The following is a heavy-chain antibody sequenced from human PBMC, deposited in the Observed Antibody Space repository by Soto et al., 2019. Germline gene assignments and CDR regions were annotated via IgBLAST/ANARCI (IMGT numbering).Heavy chain of an antibody. Sequence: GGSLRLSCAASGFTFSSYAMCWVRQAPGKGLEWVSAISDSGGSTFYADSVKGRFTISRDNSKNTLYLQMNSLRAEDTAVYYCAKDAPLGSGSYYNSVSPWFDPWGQGTLVTVSS. CDR1: GFTFSSYA. D-gene: IGHD3-10*02. V-gene: IGHV3-23*01. J-gene: IGHJ5*02. CDR3: AKDAPLGSGSYYNSVSPWFDP. CDR2: ISDSGGST.